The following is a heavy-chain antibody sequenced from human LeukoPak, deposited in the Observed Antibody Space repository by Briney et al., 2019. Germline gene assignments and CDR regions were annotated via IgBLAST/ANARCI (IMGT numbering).Heavy chain of an antibody. Sequence: SQTLSLTCAISGGSVSSNSAAWSWIRQSPSRGLEWLGRTYYRSKWYNDYAVSVKSRITINPDTSKNQFSLQLNSVTPEDTAVYYCARVGYSSSWQEKYDYWGQGTLVTVSS. CDR1: GGSVSSNSAA. D-gene: IGHD6-13*01. J-gene: IGHJ4*02. CDR3: ARVGYSSSWQEKYDY. V-gene: IGHV6-1*01. CDR2: TYYRSKWYN.